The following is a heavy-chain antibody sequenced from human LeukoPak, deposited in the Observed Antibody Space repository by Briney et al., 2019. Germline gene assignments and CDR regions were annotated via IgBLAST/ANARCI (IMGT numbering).Heavy chain of an antibody. D-gene: IGHD2-2*01. CDR2: ISYDGSDK. V-gene: IGHV3-30-3*01. Sequence: PGRSLRLSCAASGFIFRTYTMHWVRQAPGKGLEWVAVISYDGSDKRYADSVKGRFTISRENSKNTLYLQVDSLRVDDTAIYYCATSRSNAWHKFDHWGQGTLVTVSS. J-gene: IGHJ4*02. CDR1: GFIFRTYT. CDR3: ATSRSNAWHKFDH.